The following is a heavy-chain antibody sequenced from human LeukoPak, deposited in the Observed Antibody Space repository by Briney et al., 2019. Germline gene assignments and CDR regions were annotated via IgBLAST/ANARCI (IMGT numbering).Heavy chain of an antibody. Sequence: GRSLRLSCAASGFTFSSYAMHWVRQAPGKGLEWVAVISYDGSNKCYADSVKGRFTISRDNSKNTLYLQMNSLRAEDTAVYYCAKEGYCSSTSCKDAFDIWGQGTMVTVSS. J-gene: IGHJ3*02. V-gene: IGHV3-30-3*01. CDR3: AKEGYCSSTSCKDAFDI. D-gene: IGHD2-2*01. CDR2: ISYDGSNK. CDR1: GFTFSSYA.